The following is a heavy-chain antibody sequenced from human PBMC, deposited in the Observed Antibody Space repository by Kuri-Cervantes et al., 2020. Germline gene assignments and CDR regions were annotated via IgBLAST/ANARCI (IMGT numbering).Heavy chain of an antibody. J-gene: IGHJ4*02. CDR3: AREKFSGSYFDY. CDR2: IKQDGSEK. CDR1: GFTFSSYA. D-gene: IGHD1-26*01. Sequence: GESLKISCAASGFTFSSYAMHWVRQAPGKGLEWVANIKQDGSEKYYVDSVKGRFTISRDNAKNSLYLQMNSLRAEDTAVYYCAREKFSGSYFDYWGQGTLVTVSS. V-gene: IGHV3-7*04.